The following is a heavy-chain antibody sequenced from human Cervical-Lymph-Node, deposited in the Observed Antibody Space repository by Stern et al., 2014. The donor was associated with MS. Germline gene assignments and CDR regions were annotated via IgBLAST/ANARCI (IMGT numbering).Heavy chain of an antibody. CDR1: GFTFDDYA. CDR3: AKGPVVDYGMDV. J-gene: IGHJ6*02. D-gene: IGHD2-2*01. CDR2: ISRNSGSI. Sequence: EVQLVESGGGLVQPGRSLRLSCAASGFTFDDYAMHWVRQAPGKGLEWVSGISRNSGSIGYAASVKGRFTISRDNAKNSLYLQMNSLRAEDTALYYCAKGPVVDYGMDVWGQGTTVTVSS. V-gene: IGHV3-9*01.